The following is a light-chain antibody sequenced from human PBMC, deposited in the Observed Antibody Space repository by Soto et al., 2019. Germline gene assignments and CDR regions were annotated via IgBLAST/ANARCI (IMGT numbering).Light chain of an antibody. Sequence: IVLTQSPGTLSVSPGERVILSCRASQTLRNNLARYQQKPGQTPRLLIYGGFTRATGIPARFSGSGSGTEFTLTINSLQSEDFASYYCQQHNAWPLTFGPGTKLDLK. CDR3: QQHNAWPLT. J-gene: IGKJ3*01. V-gene: IGKV3-15*01. CDR2: GGF. CDR1: QTLRNN.